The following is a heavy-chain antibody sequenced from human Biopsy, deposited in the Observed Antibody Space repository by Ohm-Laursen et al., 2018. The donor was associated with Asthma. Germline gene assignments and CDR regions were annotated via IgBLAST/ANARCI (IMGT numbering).Heavy chain of an antibody. CDR3: ARVRKDYYDSSGLSGGWFDP. J-gene: IGHJ5*02. CDR2: INAGNGNT. Sequence: ASVKVSCKASGYTFTNYAIHWVRQAPGQRPEWMGWINAGNGNTKYSQKFQGRVTITRDTSATTAYMEPSSLRSEDTAVYYCARVRKDYYDSSGLSGGWFDPWGQGTLVTVSS. V-gene: IGHV1-3*01. CDR1: GYTFTNYA. D-gene: IGHD3-22*01.